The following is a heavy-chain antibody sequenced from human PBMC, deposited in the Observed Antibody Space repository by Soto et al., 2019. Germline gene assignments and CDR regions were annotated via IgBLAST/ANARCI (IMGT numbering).Heavy chain of an antibody. J-gene: IGHJ4*02. V-gene: IGHV4-34*01. CDR2: INHSGST. CDR3: ARASKCFDY. CDR1: GGSFSGYD. Sequence: XTLSLPCAVYGGSFSGYDWSWIRQPPGKGLEWIGEINHSGSTNYNPSLKSRVTISVETSKNQFYLKLSSLTDADTAVYYCARASKCFDYWGQGTLGTVSS.